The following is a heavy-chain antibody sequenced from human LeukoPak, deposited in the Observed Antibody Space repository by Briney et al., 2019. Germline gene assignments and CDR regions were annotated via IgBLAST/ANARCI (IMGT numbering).Heavy chain of an antibody. CDR3: AREWQQLVPSLGVDAFDI. CDR2: ISSSANTI. J-gene: IGHJ3*02. V-gene: IGHV3-48*04. Sequence: GGSLRLSCVASEFTFSSYAMSWVRQAPGKGLEWVSYISSSANTIYYADSVKGRFTISRDNAKNSLYLQMNSLRAEDTAVYYCAREWQQLVPSLGVDAFDIWGQGTMVTVSS. CDR1: EFTFSSYA. D-gene: IGHD6-13*01.